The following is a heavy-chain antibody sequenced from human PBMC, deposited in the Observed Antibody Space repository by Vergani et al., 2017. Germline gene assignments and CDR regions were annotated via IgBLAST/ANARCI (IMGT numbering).Heavy chain of an antibody. CDR2: ISSSSSYI. V-gene: IGHV3-21*01. J-gene: IGHJ4*02. Sequence: EVQLVESGGGLVKPGGSLRLSCAASGFTFSSYSMNWVRRAPGKGLEWVSSISSSSSYIYYADSVKGRFTISRDNAKNSLYLQMNSLRAEDTAVYYCARGSDIVVVPAADFDYWGQGTLVTVSS. CDR3: ARGSDIVVVPAADFDY. D-gene: IGHD2-2*01. CDR1: GFTFSSYS.